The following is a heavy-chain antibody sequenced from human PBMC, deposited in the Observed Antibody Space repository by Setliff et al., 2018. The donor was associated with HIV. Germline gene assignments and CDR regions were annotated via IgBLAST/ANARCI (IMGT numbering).Heavy chain of an antibody. CDR3: AREICITIFWGPEAGSCYFDY. Sequence: GASVKVSCKASGYAFTSYAMHWVRQAPGQRLEWMGWINAGNGDTRYSQQFQDRVTITRDTSASTAYMELSSMRSEDTAVYYCAREICITIFWGPEAGSCYFDYWGQGTLVTVSS. V-gene: IGHV1-3*01. D-gene: IGHD3-9*01. CDR1: GYAFTSYA. J-gene: IGHJ4*02. CDR2: INAGNGDT.